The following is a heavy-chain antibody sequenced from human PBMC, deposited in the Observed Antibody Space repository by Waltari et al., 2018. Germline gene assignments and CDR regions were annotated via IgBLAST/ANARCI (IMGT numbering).Heavy chain of an antibody. CDR2: SSSTGSYT. Sequence: EVQLVESGGGLVKRGGSLRLSCAASGFTFSSYRMNWVRQAPGKGLEWVSSSSSTGSYTHYADSVKGRFSISRDNAKNSLYLQMNSLRAEDTAVYYCARGGWGFYLDDWGQGTLVT. J-gene: IGHJ4*02. CDR3: ARGGWGFYLDD. V-gene: IGHV3-21*01. D-gene: IGHD7-27*01. CDR1: GFTFSSYR.